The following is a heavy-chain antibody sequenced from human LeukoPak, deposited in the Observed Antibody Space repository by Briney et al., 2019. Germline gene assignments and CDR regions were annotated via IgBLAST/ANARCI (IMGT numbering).Heavy chain of an antibody. CDR3: ASPGGQGSGSYSTLYYYYYGMDV. V-gene: IGHV1-2*02. Sequence: GASVKVSCKASGYTFTSYYMHWVRQAPGQGLEWMGWINPNSGGTNYAQKFQGRVTMTRDTSISTAYMELSRLRSDDTAVYYCASPGGQGSGSYSTLYYYYYGMDVWGQGTTVTVSS. D-gene: IGHD3-10*01. CDR1: GYTFTSYY. J-gene: IGHJ6*02. CDR2: INPNSGGT.